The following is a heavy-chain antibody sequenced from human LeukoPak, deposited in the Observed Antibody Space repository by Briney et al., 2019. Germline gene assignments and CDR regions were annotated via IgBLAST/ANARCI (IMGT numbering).Heavy chain of an antibody. Sequence: GGSLRLSCAASGFTFSRYALSWVRQAPGKGLEWVSAISGSGGSTHYADSVKGRFAISSDNSKNTLYLQMNGLRAEDTAVYYCAKLNSCSGGSCYFNYFDYWGQGTLVAVSS. CDR2: ISGSGGST. V-gene: IGHV3-23*01. D-gene: IGHD2-15*01. J-gene: IGHJ4*02. CDR3: AKLNSCSGGSCYFNYFDY. CDR1: GFTFSRYA.